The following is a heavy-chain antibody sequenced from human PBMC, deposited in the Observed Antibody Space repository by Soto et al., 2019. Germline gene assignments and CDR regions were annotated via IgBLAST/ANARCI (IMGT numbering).Heavy chain of an antibody. V-gene: IGHV3-30*18. D-gene: IGHD1-26*01. Sequence: QVQLVESGGGVVQPGRSLRLSCAASGFTFSSYGMHWVRQAPGKGLEWVAVISYDGSNKYYADSVKGRFTISRDNSKNTLYLQMNRLRAEDTAVYYCAKSIVGATSTRFDPWGQGTLVTVSS. CDR1: GFTFSSYG. CDR2: ISYDGSNK. CDR3: AKSIVGATSTRFDP. J-gene: IGHJ5*02.